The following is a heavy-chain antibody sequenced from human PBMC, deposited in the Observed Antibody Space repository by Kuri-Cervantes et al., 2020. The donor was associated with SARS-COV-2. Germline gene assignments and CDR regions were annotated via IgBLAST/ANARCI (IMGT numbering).Heavy chain of an antibody. D-gene: IGHD1-26*01. J-gene: IGHJ6*03. CDR3: ARDSRSYYQVLLDHYYYSYMDV. Sequence: GSLRLSCAVSGYSISSGYYWGWIRQPPGKGLEWIGSIYHSGSTYYNPSLKSRVTLSLDMSKSQFSLKLGSVTAADTAVYYCARDSRSYYQVLLDHYYYSYMDVWGKGTTVTVSS. CDR2: IYHSGST. CDR1: GYSISSGYY. V-gene: IGHV4-38-2*02.